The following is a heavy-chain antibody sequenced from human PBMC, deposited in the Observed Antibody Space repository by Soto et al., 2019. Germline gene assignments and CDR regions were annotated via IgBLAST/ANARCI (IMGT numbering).Heavy chain of an antibody. Sequence: QVQLVQSGAEVKKPGSSVKVSCKASGGTFSSYAISWVRQATGQGLEWMGWMNPNRGNTGYAQKFQDRVTMTRNTSISTAYMELSSLRSEDTAVYYCARGSHYYDSSGYDYWGQGTLVTVSS. CDR2: MNPNRGNT. CDR3: ARGSHYYDSSGYDY. D-gene: IGHD3-22*01. CDR1: GGTFSSYA. J-gene: IGHJ4*02. V-gene: IGHV1-8*02.